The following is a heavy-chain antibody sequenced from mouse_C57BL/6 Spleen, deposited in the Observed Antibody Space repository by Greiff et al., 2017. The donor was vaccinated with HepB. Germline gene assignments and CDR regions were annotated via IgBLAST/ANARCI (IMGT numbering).Heavy chain of an antibody. V-gene: IGHV5-17*01. CDR2: ISSGSSTI. Sequence: DVHLVESGGGLVKPGGSLKLSCAASGFTFSDYGMHWVRQAPEKGLEWVAYISSGSSTIYYADTVKGRFTISRDNAKNTLFLQMTSLRSEDTAMYYCARDDPFAYWGQGTLVTVSA. J-gene: IGHJ3*01. CDR3: ARDDPFAY. CDR1: GFTFSDYG.